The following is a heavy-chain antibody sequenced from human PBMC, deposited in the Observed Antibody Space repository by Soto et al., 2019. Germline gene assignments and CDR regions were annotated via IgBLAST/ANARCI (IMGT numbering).Heavy chain of an antibody. CDR3: ARYRREAVAGYTLDN. Sequence: SETLSLTCTVSGGSISSNYWTWIRQPPGKGLEWIGYVYNSGSTNYNPSLKSRVTISEDTSKSQFSLKGHSMTAADTAVHYCARYRREAVAGYTLDNWGQGILVTVSS. D-gene: IGHD6-13*01. V-gene: IGHV4-59*01. J-gene: IGHJ4*02. CDR1: GGSISSNY. CDR2: VYNSGST.